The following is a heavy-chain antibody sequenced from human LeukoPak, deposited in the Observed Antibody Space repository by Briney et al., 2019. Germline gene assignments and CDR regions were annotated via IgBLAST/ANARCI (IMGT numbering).Heavy chain of an antibody. V-gene: IGHV4-39*01. Sequence: SETLSLTCTVSGGSISSSSYYWGWIRQPPGKGLEWIGSIYYSGSTYYNPSLKSRVTISVDTSKNQISLKLSSVTAADTAVYYCASRITIFGGNWFDPWGQGTLVTLSS. CDR1: GGSISSSSYY. J-gene: IGHJ5*02. CDR2: IYYSGST. CDR3: ASRITIFGGNWFDP. D-gene: IGHD3-3*01.